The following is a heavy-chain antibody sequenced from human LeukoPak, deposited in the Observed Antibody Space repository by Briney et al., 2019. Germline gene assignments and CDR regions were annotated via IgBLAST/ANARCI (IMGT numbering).Heavy chain of an antibody. Sequence: PGGSLRLSCAASGFTFSSYWMHWVRQAPGKGLVRVSRINSDGSATSYADSVKGRFTISRDNAKNTLYLQMNSLRAEDTAVYYCARPPDYYDSSGYYYWGQGTLVTVSS. D-gene: IGHD3-22*01. J-gene: IGHJ4*02. CDR3: ARPPDYYDSSGYYY. CDR1: GFTFSSYW. CDR2: INSDGSAT. V-gene: IGHV3-74*01.